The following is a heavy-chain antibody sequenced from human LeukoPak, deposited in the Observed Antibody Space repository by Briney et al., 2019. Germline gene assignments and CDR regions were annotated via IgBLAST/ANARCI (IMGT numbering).Heavy chain of an antibody. CDR1: GGSISSGDYY. J-gene: IGHJ4*02. Sequence: SGTLSLSCTVSGGSISSGDYYWSWIRQPPGKGLEWIGYIYYSGSTYYNPSLKSRVTISVDTSKNQFSLKLSSVTAADTAVYYCAREGEDAVDYWGQGTLVTVSS. CDR3: AREGEDAVDY. V-gene: IGHV4-30-4*01. D-gene: IGHD3-16*01. CDR2: IYYSGST.